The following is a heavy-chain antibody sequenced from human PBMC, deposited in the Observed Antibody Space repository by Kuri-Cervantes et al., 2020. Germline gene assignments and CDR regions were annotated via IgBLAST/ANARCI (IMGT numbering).Heavy chain of an antibody. J-gene: IGHJ5*02. Sequence: GGSLRLSCAVSGFTFDDYAMHWVRQAPGKGLVWLSRINSYGNDTDYAESVKGRFTISRDNSKNTLYLQMNRLRVEDTAIYYCAFPWGRGTLVTVSS. CDR1: GFTFDDYA. V-gene: IGHV3-74*01. CDR2: INSYGNDT. CDR3: AFP.